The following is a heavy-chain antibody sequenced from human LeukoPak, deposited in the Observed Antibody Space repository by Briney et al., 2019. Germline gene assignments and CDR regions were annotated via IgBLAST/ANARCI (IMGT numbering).Heavy chain of an antibody. V-gene: IGHV3-21*01. D-gene: IGHD4-17*01. J-gene: IGHJ3*02. CDR3: ARGNYGDYTRNDAFDI. CDR1: GFTFSNYW. Sequence: GGSLRLSCAASGFTFSNYWMHWVRQAPGTGLEWVSSIGRSSDKIYYADSLKGRFTISRDNAKNSLFLQMNSLRVEDTAVYYCARGNYGDYTRNDAFDIWGQGTMVTVSS. CDR2: IGRSSDKI.